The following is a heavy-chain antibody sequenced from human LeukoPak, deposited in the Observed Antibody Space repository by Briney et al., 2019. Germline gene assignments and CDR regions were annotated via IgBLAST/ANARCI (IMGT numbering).Heavy chain of an antibody. CDR3: ARDQRLYSSSSLFDY. Sequence: GASVTVSCKASGYTFTGYYMHWVRQAPGQGLEWMGWINPNSGGTNYAQKFQVRVTMTRDTSISTAYMELSRLRSDDTAVYYCARDQRLYSSSSLFDYWGQGTLVTVSS. D-gene: IGHD6-6*01. CDR1: GYTFTGYY. V-gene: IGHV1-2*02. CDR2: INPNSGGT. J-gene: IGHJ4*02.